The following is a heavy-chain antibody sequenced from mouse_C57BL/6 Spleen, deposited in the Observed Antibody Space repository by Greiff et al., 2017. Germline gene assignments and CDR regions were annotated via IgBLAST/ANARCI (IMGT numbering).Heavy chain of an antibody. J-gene: IGHJ4*01. Sequence: EVQGVESGGDLVKPGGSLKLSCAASGFTFSSYGMSWVRQTPDKRLEWVATISSGGSYTYYPDSVKGRFTISRDNAKNTLYLQMSSLKSEDTAMYYCARHDDGSSLYAMDYWGQGTSVTVSS. V-gene: IGHV5-6*01. CDR2: ISSGGSYT. CDR3: ARHDDGSSLYAMDY. D-gene: IGHD1-1*01. CDR1: GFTFSSYG.